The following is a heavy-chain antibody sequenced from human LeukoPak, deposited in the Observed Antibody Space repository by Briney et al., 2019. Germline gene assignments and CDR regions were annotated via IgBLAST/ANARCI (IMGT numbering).Heavy chain of an antibody. CDR2: IYSGGSI. CDR1: GFTVSSNY. CDR3: AREVLDAFDI. J-gene: IGHJ3*02. Sequence: GGSLRLSCAASGFTVSSNYMSWVRQAPGKGLECVSVIYSGGSIYYAASVKGRFTISRDNSKNTLYLQMNSLRAEDTAVYYCAREVLDAFDIWGQGTMVTVSS. V-gene: IGHV3-66*01.